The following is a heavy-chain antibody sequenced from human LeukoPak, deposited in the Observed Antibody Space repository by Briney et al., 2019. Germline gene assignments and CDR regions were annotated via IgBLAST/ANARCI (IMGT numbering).Heavy chain of an antibody. CDR2: ISKDGSDK. V-gene: IGHV3-30-3*01. CDR3: ARLPAYGSGSYTQIYFDY. D-gene: IGHD3-10*01. CDR1: GFTFSDYG. J-gene: IGHJ4*02. Sequence: GRSLRLSCAASGFTFSDYGIHWVRQAPGKGLEWVAVISKDGSDKYYPGSVRGRFTISRDNSKNTIYLQMDSLRAEDTAVYYCARLPAYGSGSYTQIYFDYWGQGTLVTVSS.